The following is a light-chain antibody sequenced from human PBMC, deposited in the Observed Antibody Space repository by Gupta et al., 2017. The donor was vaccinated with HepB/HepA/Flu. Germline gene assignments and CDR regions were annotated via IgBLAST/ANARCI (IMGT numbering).Light chain of an antibody. V-gene: IGKV4-1*01. J-gene: IGKJ1*01. CDR2: WAS. Sequence: DVVMTQSPDSLAVSLGERATINCKSSQSVLYNSNNKNYLAWYQQKPGQPPKLLIYWASTRESGVPDRFSGSGSGTVFTLTISSLQAEDVAVYYCQQYYSTPPTFGQGTKVEIK. CDR3: QQYYSTPPT. CDR1: QSVLYNSNNKNY.